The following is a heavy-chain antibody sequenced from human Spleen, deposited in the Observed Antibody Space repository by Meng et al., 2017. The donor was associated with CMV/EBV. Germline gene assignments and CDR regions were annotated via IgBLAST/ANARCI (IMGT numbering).Heavy chain of an antibody. CDR2: INSDGSST. V-gene: IGHV3-74*01. J-gene: IGHJ4*02. Sequence: GGSLRLSCAASGFTFSSYWMHWVRQAPGKGLVWVSRINSDGSSTRYAGSVKGRFTISRDNAKNTLYLQMNSLRAEDTAVYYCARPGRNYYDSSGYYRWGQGTLVTVSS. D-gene: IGHD3-22*01. CDR1: GFTFSSYW. CDR3: ARPGRNYYDSSGYYR.